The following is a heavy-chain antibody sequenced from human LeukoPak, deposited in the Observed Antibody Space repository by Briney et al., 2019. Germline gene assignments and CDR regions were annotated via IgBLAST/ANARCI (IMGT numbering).Heavy chain of an antibody. J-gene: IGHJ4*02. CDR1: GFTFSSYA. Sequence: PGGSLRLSCAASGFTFSSYAMSWVRQAPGKGLEWVSAISGSGGSTYYADSVEGRFTISRDNSKNTLYLQMNSLRAEDTAVYYCAKATIAVAGTGNYYFDYWGQGTLVTVSS. V-gene: IGHV3-23*01. CDR2: ISGSGGST. CDR3: AKATIAVAGTGNYYFDY. D-gene: IGHD6-19*01.